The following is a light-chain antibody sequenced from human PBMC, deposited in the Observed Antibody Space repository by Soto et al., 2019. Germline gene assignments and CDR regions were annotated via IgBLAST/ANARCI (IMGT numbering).Light chain of an antibody. J-gene: IGLJ1*01. CDR3: LSYAGSYTWV. CDR1: NSDVGSHNY. Sequence: QSVLTQPRSVSGSPGQSVTIPCTGTNSDVGSHNYVSWYRQHPGGAPKLMIYDVIKRPSGVPDRFSGSKSGNTASLTISGLQAEDEADYYCLSYAGSYTWVFGAGTKVTVL. CDR2: DVI. V-gene: IGLV2-11*01.